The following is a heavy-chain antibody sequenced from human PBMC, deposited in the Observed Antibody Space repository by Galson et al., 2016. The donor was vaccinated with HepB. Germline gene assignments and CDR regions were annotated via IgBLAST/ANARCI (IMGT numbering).Heavy chain of an antibody. CDR3: ARLKWPYWHA. CDR1: GYTFVNYD. Sequence: VKVSCKASGYTFVNYDINWVRQATGQGPEWMGWVNPNNGHTRYAQKFQGRVTMTRNTSINTAYMELSSLRSEDTAMYYCARLKWPYWHAWGQGTLITVSS. V-gene: IGHV1-8*01. D-gene: IGHD2-21*01. J-gene: IGHJ4*02. CDR2: VNPNNGHT.